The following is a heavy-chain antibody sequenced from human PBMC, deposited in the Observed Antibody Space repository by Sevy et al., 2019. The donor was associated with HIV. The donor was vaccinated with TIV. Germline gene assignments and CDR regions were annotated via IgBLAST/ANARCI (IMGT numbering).Heavy chain of an antibody. CDR2: IKSKTDGGTT. Sequence: GGSLRLSCAASGFTFSNAWMSWVRQAPGKGLEWVGRIKSKTDGGTTDYAAPVKGRFTIASDDSKNTLYLQMNSLKTEDTAVYYCTTDRGYCSSTSCSMEYFQHWGQGTLVTVSS. CDR1: GFTFSNAW. V-gene: IGHV3-15*01. CDR3: TTDRGYCSSTSCSMEYFQH. D-gene: IGHD2-2*01. J-gene: IGHJ1*01.